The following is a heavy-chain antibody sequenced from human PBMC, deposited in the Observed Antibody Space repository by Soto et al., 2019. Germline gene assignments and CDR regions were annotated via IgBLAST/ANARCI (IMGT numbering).Heavy chain of an antibody. Sequence: SVKVSCKASGSGFISSGIQWVRQAHGQRLEWIGWIVVASGQTNYAQNFRGRVAITRDTSTATAYIELTGLTSEDTAVYFCSADRPDIGVGWWVWGQGTTVTVS. D-gene: IGHD2-15*01. CDR2: IVVASGQT. CDR1: GSGFISSG. V-gene: IGHV1-58*02. CDR3: SADRPDIGVGWWV. J-gene: IGHJ6*02.